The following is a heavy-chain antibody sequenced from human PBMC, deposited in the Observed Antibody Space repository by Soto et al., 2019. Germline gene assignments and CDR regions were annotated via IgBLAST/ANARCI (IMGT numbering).Heavy chain of an antibody. D-gene: IGHD5-18*01. V-gene: IGHV3-30-3*01. CDR1: GFTFSSYA. J-gene: IGHJ4*02. CDR3: ARDKLIQLWSPSFDY. CDR2: ISYDGSNK. Sequence: QVQLVESGGGVVQPGRSLRLSCAASGFTFSSYAMHWVRQAPGKGLEWVAVISYDGSNKYYADSVKGRFTISRDNSKKTLDLQMNSLRAEDTAVYYCARDKLIQLWSPSFDYWGQGTLVPVSS.